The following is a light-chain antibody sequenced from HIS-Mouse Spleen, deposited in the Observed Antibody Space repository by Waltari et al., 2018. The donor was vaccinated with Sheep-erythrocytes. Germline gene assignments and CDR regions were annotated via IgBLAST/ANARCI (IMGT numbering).Light chain of an antibody. CDR2: KAS. J-gene: IGKJ1*01. V-gene: IGKV1-5*03. CDR1: QSISSW. CDR3: QQYNSYSPWT. Sequence: DIQMTQSPSTLSASVGDRVTITCRASQSISSWLAWYQQKPGKAPKLLIYKASSLESWVPSRFSRSGSGTEFTLTISSLQPDDFATYYCQQYNSYSPWTFGQGTKVEIK.